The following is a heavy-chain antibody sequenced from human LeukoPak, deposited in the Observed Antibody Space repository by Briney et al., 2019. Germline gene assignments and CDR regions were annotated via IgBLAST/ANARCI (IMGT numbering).Heavy chain of an antibody. CDR2: IRYDGTNI. CDR3: ARDLTAMGNWYFDL. J-gene: IGHJ2*01. Sequence: PGGSLSLSCATSGFIFSGHAMHWVRQAPRKGLEWVAFIRYDGTNIYYADSVKGRFTISRDNSKNTLYLQMNSLRAEDTALYYCARDLTAMGNWYFDLWGRGSLVTVSS. V-gene: IGHV3-30*02. CDR1: GFIFSGHA. D-gene: IGHD2-21*02.